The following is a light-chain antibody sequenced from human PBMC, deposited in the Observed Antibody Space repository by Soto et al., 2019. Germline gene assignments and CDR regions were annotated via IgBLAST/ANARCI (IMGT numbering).Light chain of an antibody. J-gene: IGKJ4*01. V-gene: IGKV3-20*01. CDR2: AAS. Sequence: IVLTQSPGTLSLSPGERATLSCRASQSVSSSYFAWYQQKPGQAPRLLIYAASFRATGIPDRFSGSGSGTDFTLTISRLEPEDFALYFCQQYGSSPLTFGGGTKVDIK. CDR1: QSVSSSY. CDR3: QQYGSSPLT.